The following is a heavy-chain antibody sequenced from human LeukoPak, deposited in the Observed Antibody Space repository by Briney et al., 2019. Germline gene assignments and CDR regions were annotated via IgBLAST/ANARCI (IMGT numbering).Heavy chain of an antibody. V-gene: IGHV3-30*02. CDR3: AKDINCSGGSCYSPRWHGMDV. CDR1: GFTFSSYG. J-gene: IGHJ6*02. CDR2: IRYDGSNK. D-gene: IGHD2-15*01. Sequence: PGGSLRLSCAASGFTFSSYGMHWVRQAPGKGLEWVAFIRYDGSNKYYADSVKGRFTISRDNSKNTLYLQMNSLRAEDTAVYYCAKDINCSGGSCYSPRWHGMDVWGQGTTVTVSS.